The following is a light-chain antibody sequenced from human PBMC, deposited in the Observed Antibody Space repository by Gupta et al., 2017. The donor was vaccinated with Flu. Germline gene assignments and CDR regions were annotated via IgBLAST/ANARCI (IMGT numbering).Light chain of an antibody. CDR2: DAS. Sequence: EILLTQSPATLSLSPGERATLSCRASQGVSSSLAWYQQKPGQAPRLLIYDASNRATGVPARFSGSGSGTDFTLTIRSLEPEDFAVYYCQERSNWPPLTFGGGTKVEIK. V-gene: IGKV3-11*01. CDR3: QERSNWPPLT. CDR1: QGVSSS. J-gene: IGKJ4*01.